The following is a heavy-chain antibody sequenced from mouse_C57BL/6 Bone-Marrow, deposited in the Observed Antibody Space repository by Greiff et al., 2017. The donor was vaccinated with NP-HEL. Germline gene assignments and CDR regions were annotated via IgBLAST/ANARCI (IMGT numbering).Heavy chain of an antibody. CDR1: GYTFTSYG. CDR2: IYPRSGNT. CDR3: ARQAGFITTEGFAY. Sequence: VKLQESGAELARPGASVKLSCKASGYTFTSYGISWVKQRTGQGLEWIGEIYPRSGNTYYNEKFKGKATLTADKSSSTAYMELRSLTSEDSAVYFCARQAGFITTEGFAYWGQGTLVTVSA. V-gene: IGHV1-81*01. J-gene: IGHJ3*01. D-gene: IGHD1-1*01.